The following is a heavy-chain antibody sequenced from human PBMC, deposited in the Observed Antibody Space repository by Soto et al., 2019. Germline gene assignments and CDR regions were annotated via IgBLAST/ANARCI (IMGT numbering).Heavy chain of an antibody. CDR1: GFTFSSCE. CDR2: ISSSGSTI. V-gene: IGHV3-48*03. CDR3: ARDGEYSSSWYNY. Sequence: GGSLRLSCAASGFTFSSCEMNWVRQAPGKGLEWVSYISSSGSTIYYADSVKGRFTISRDNAKNSLYLQMNSLRAEDTAVYYCARDGEYSSSWYNYWGQGTLVTVSS. J-gene: IGHJ4*02. D-gene: IGHD6-13*01.